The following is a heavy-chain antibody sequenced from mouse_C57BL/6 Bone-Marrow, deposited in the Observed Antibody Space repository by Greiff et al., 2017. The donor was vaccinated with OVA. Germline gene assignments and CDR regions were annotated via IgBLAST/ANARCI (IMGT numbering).Heavy chain of an antibody. CDR3: ARCAAYDGYRWYFDV. J-gene: IGHJ1*03. CDR2: IHPNSGST. CDR1: GYTFTSYW. Sequence: QVQLQQSGAELVKPGASVKLSCKASGYTFTSYWMHWVKQRPGQGLEWIGMIHPNSGSTNYNEKFKSKATLTVDKSSSTADMQLSSLTSEDSAVYYCARCAAYDGYRWYFDVWGTGTTVTVSS. V-gene: IGHV1-64*01. D-gene: IGHD2-3*01.